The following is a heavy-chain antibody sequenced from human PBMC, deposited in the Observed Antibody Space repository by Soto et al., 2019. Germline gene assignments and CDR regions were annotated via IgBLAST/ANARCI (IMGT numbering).Heavy chain of an antibody. J-gene: IGHJ6*02. CDR3: ERARIAAAGNRYYYYGMDV. D-gene: IGHD6-13*01. CDR2: INHSGST. CDR1: GGSFSGYY. V-gene: IGHV4-34*01. Sequence: SETLSLTCAVYGGSFSGYYWIWIRQPPGKGLEWIGEINHSGSTNYNPSLKSRVTISVDASKNQFSLKLSSVTAADTAVYYCERARIAAAGNRYYYYGMDVWGQGTTVTVSS.